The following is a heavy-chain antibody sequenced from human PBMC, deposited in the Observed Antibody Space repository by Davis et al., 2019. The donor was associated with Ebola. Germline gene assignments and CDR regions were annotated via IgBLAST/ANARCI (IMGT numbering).Heavy chain of an antibody. J-gene: IGHJ4*02. CDR3: ARYQGVTPTDY. CDR1: GYTFTSYY. D-gene: IGHD2-2*01. V-gene: IGHV1-46*01. CDR2: INPSGGNT. Sequence: ASVKVSCKASGYTFTSYYMHWVRQAPGQGLEWMGIINPSGGNTNYAQKLQGRVTMTTDTSTSTAYMELRSLRSDDTAVYYCARYQGVTPTDYWGQGTLVTVSS.